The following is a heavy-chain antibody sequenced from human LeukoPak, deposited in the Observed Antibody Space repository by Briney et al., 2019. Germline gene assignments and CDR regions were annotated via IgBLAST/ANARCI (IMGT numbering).Heavy chain of an antibody. J-gene: IGHJ4*02. CDR2: IIPIFGSA. CDR3: AREQGSTGYFEY. Sequence: ASVKVSCKASGGTFTSYAISWVRQAPGQGLEWMGGIIPIFGSANYAQKFQDRVTITADKSTITAYMELTSLRSEDTAVYYCAREQGSTGYFEYWGQGTLVTVSS. D-gene: IGHD2-2*01. CDR1: GGTFTSYA. V-gene: IGHV1-69*06.